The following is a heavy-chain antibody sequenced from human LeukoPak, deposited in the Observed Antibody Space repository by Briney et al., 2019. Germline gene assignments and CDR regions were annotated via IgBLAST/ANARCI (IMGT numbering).Heavy chain of an antibody. CDR2: IHYSGST. D-gene: IGHD6-13*01. J-gene: IGHJ4*02. CDR3: ARIRTSVAAAGTGFDY. CDR1: GGSISSSSYY. V-gene: IGHV4-39*01. Sequence: PSETLSLTCTVSGGSISSSSYYWAWIRQPPGKGLEWIGSIHYSGSTYYNPSLKSRVTISVDTSKNQFSLKLSSVTAADTAVYYCARIRTSVAAAGTGFDYWGQGTLVTVSS.